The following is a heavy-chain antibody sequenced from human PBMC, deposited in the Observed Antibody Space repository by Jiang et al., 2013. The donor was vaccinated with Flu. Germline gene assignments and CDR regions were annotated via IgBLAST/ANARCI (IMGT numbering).Heavy chain of an antibody. D-gene: IGHD2-2*01. CDR2: INPTSGGT. CDR3: ARGRQYQLISGFDAFDI. J-gene: IGHJ3*02. CDR1: GYTFTDHF. Sequence: GAEVKKPGASVKVSCKASGYTFTDHFMYWLRQAPGQGLEWMGWINPTSGGTHDAQKFEGRVTMTRDRSISTAYMELSSLGSDDTAVYYCARGRQYQLISGFDAFDIWGQGTMVTVSS. V-gene: IGHV1-2*02.